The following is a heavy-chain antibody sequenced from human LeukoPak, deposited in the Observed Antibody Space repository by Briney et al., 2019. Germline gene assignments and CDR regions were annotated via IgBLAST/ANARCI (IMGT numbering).Heavy chain of an antibody. J-gene: IGHJ4*02. CDR3: ARSGYSSTWYLQNFELDY. CDR2: INWNGGTT. Sequence: PGGSLRLSCAASGFTDYGMSWVRQAPGKGLEWVSGINWNGGTTTYADSVKGRFTISRDNAKNSLYLQMNSLRAEDTAVYFCARSGYSSTWYLQNFELDYWGQGTLVTVSS. V-gene: IGHV3-20*04. D-gene: IGHD2-2*01. CDR1: GFTDYG.